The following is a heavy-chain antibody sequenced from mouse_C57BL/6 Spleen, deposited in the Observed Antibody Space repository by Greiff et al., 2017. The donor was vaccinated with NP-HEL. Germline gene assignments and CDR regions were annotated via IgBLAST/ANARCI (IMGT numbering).Heavy chain of an antibody. CDR1: GYTFTDYH. D-gene: IGHD2-3*01. V-gene: IGHV1-18*01. CDR3: ARSIYDGYYGAMDY. Sequence: EVQLQESGPELVKPGASVKIPCKASGYTFTDYHMDWVQQSHGKSLEWIGDINPNNGGTIYNQKFKGKATLTVDKSSSTAYMELRRLTSEDTAVYYGARSIYDGYYGAMDYWGQGTSVTVSS. J-gene: IGHJ4*01. CDR2: INPNNGGT.